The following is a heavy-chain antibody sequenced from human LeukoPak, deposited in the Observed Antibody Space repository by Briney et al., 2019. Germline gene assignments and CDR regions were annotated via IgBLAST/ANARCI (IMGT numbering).Heavy chain of an antibody. CDR1: SGSISNYY. Sequence: SETLSLTCPVSSGSISNYYWSWIRQPPGKGLEWIGYIYYSGSTNYNPSLKSRVTISVDTSKNQFSLKLSSVTAADTAVYYCARGGYRYGMDVWGQGTTVTVSS. V-gene: IGHV4-59*08. CDR2: IYYSGST. D-gene: IGHD6-25*01. J-gene: IGHJ6*02. CDR3: ARGGYRYGMDV.